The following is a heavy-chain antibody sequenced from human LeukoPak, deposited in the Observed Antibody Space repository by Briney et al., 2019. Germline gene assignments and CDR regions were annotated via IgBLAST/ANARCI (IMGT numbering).Heavy chain of an antibody. CDR2: ISDSGST. Sequence: SETLSLTCVVSGGSLSTHHWSWIRQSPGRGLEWIGYISDSGSTNYNPSPKSRVTISVDTSKNQFSLMLSSVTAADTAVYYCARGYDSSAYYPFNYWGQGTLVTVSS. CDR1: GGSLSTHH. D-gene: IGHD3-22*01. V-gene: IGHV4-59*11. J-gene: IGHJ4*02. CDR3: ARGYDSSAYYPFNY.